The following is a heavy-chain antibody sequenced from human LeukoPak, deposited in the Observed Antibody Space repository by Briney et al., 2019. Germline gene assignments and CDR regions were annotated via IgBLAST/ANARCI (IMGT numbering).Heavy chain of an antibody. V-gene: IGHV4-39*01. CDR1: GGSISSSSYY. Sequence: SETLSLTCTVSGGSISSSSYYWGWIRQPPGKXXEWIGSIYYSGSTYYNPSLKSRVTISVDTSKNQFSLKLSSVTAADTAVYYCARLNWNYDVDYWGQGTLVTVSS. D-gene: IGHD1-7*01. CDR2: IYYSGST. J-gene: IGHJ4*02. CDR3: ARLNWNYDVDY.